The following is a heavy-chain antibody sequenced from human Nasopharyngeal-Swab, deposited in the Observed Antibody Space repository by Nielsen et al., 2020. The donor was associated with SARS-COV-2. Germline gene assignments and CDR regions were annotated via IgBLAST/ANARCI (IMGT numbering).Heavy chain of an antibody. CDR3: ARALSPSYCGGDCPQRVDAFDI. Sequence: ASVKVSCKASGDTFTSYYMHWLRQDPGQGLVGRGIINPSGGSTSYEQKFQGRVTMTRDTSTSTVYMELSSLRSEDTAVYYCARALSPSYCGGDCPQRVDAFDIWGQGTMVNVSS. D-gene: IGHD2-21*02. CDR1: GDTFTSYY. J-gene: IGHJ3*02. V-gene: IGHV1-46*01. CDR2: INPSGGST.